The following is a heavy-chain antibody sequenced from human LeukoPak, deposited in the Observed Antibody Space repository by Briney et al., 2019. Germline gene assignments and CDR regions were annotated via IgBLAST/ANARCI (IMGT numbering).Heavy chain of an antibody. J-gene: IGHJ6*03. CDR1: GFTFRSFW. Sequence: PGGSLRLSCAASGFTFRSFWMSWVRQAPGKGLEWVANIKQDGSERYYMDSVKGRFTISRDNAKNSLYLRLSSLRAEDTAVCYCAREPYYYYYYMDVWGKRTTVTVSS. V-gene: IGHV3-7*01. CDR3: AREPYYYYYYMDV. CDR2: IKQDGSER.